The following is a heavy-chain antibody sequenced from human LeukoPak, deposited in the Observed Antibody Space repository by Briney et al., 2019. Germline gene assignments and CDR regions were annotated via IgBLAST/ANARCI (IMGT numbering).Heavy chain of an antibody. D-gene: IGHD2-15*01. V-gene: IGHV3-48*03. Sequence: GGSLRLSCAASGFTFSSYEMNWVRQAPGKGLEWVSYISSSGSTLYYADSVKGRFTISRDNAKNSLYLQMNSLRAEDTAVYYCARVLSSGDLGVDYWGQGTLVTVSS. CDR3: ARVLSSGDLGVDY. CDR2: ISSSGSTL. J-gene: IGHJ4*02. CDR1: GFTFSSYE.